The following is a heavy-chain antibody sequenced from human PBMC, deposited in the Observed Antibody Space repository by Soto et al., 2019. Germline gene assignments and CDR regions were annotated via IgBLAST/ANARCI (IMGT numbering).Heavy chain of an antibody. CDR3: AKILPPAYGSGPYSRGWYIDY. D-gene: IGHD6-19*01. CDR1: GFTFSSYG. J-gene: IGHJ4*02. CDR2: ISNDGSNK. V-gene: IGHV3-30*18. Sequence: PGGSLRLSCAASGFTFSSYGMHWVRQAPGKGLEWVAVISNDGSNKYYADSVKGRFTISRDNSKNTLYLQMNSLRAEDTAVYYCAKILPPAYGSGPYSRGWYIDYWGQGTLVTVSS.